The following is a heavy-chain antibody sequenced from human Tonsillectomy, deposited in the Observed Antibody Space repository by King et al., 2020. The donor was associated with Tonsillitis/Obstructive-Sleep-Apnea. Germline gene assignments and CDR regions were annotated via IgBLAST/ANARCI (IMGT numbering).Heavy chain of an antibody. CDR2: VGHSGST. CDR1: GGSFTDDYY. D-gene: IGHD2-15*01. V-gene: IGHV4-34*01. J-gene: IGHJ6*03. CDR3: ARATGRDIYCSFSTCHRAYHMGV. Sequence: VQLQQWGAGLVKPSETLSLTCDVYGGSFTDDYYWTWIRQPPGKGLEWIGEVGHSGSTNYSPSLKSRVTISVDPSKSQLSLKVTSVTAADAAVYYCARATGRDIYCSFSTCHRAYHMGVWAKGPRSPSP.